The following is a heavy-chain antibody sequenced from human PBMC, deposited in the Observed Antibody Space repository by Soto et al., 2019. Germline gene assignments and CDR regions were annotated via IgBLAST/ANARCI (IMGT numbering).Heavy chain of an antibody. D-gene: IGHD2-8*02. J-gene: IGHJ3*02. Sequence: GGSLRLSCAASGFTFSYYAMHWVRQAPGKGLEWMAVISDNGNTKYLADSVKGRFTISRDTSKNTLYLQMSSLRVEDTAVYYCARDPGGYPLGIWNIWGQGTRVTVSS. V-gene: IGHV3-30-3*01. CDR2: ISDNGNTK. CDR3: ARDPGGYPLGIWNI. CDR1: GFTFSYYA.